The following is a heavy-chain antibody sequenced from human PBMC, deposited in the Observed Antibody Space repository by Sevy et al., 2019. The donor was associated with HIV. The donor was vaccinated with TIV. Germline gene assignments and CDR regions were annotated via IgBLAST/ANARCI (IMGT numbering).Heavy chain of an antibody. V-gene: IGHV4-59*01. CDR2: IYYSGST. J-gene: IGHJ5*02. D-gene: IGHD3-9*01. CDR1: GGSISSYY. Sequence: SETLSLTCTVSGGSISSYYWSWIRQPPGKGLEWIGYIYYSGSTNYNPSLKSRVTISVDTSKNQFSLKLSSVIAADTAVYYCARGGDILTGYWGWFDPWGQGTLVTVSS. CDR3: ARGGDILTGYWGWFDP.